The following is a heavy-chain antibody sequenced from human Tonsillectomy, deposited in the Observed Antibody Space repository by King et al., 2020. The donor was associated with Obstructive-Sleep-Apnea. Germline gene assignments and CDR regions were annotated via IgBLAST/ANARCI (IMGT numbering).Heavy chain of an antibody. D-gene: IGHD6-19*01. CDR2: INPNNGNT. CDR3: ATFSSAWYFDY. Sequence: QLVQSGAEVKKPGASVKGSCKTSGYTFGTYGITWVRLAPGQGLEWMGWINPNNGNTDYAQKLQGSVTMTTDASTTTAYLELRSLRSEDTAVYYCATFSSAWYFDYWGQGTLVTVSS. CDR1: GYTFGTYG. V-gene: IGHV1-18*01. J-gene: IGHJ4*02.